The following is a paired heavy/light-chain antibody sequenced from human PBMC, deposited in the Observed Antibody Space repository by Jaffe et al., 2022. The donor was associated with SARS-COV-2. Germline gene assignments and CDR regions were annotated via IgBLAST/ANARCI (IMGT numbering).Heavy chain of an antibody. V-gene: IGHV3-53*01. CDR2: IYSGGST. CDR3: ASRIGYGGNSGSMDV. J-gene: IGHJ6*02. Sequence: EVQLVESGGGLIQPGGSLRLSCAASRFTVSTNYMNWVRQAPGKGLEWVSIIYSGGSTDYADSVKGRFTISRDNSKNTLYLQMNSLRAEDTAVYYCASRIGYGGNSGSMDVWGQGTTVTVSS. D-gene: IGHD4-17*01. CDR1: RFTVSTNY.
Light chain of an antibody. CDR1: QSVSTS. V-gene: IGKV3-11*01. Sequence: EVVLTQSPATLSLSPGERATLSCRASQSVSTSLAWYQQKPGQAPRLLIFDASSRATGIPARFSGSGSGTDFTLTISSLEPEDFAVYYCQQRSNWRYTFGQGTKLEIK. CDR2: DAS. J-gene: IGKJ2*01. CDR3: QQRSNWRYT.